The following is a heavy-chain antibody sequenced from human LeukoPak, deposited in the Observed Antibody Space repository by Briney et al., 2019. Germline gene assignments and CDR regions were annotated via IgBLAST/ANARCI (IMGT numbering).Heavy chain of an antibody. CDR3: ARGQDYVWGSPTT. V-gene: IGHV4-61*02. CDR2: IYTSGNI. CDR1: GGSISSGSYY. Sequence: SQTLSLTCTVSGGSISSGSYYWSWIRQPAGKGLDWIGRIYTSGNINYNPSLKSRVTISVHTSKNQFSLKLSSVTAADTAVYYCARGQDYVWGSPTTWGQGTLVTVSS. J-gene: IGHJ5*02. D-gene: IGHD3-16*01.